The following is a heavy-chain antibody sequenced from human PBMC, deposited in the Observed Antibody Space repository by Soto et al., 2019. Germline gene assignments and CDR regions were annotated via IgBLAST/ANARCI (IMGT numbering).Heavy chain of an antibody. D-gene: IGHD6-19*01. Sequence: SQTLSLTCTVSGGSISSSNDYRGWIRQTPGKGLEWIGNIYYSGSTYYNPSLKSRVTISVDTSKNQFSLKLSSVTAADTAVYFCARLRSGPDNGWYWAFDYWGQGTLVTVSS. CDR2: IYYSGST. V-gene: IGHV4-39*01. J-gene: IGHJ4*02. CDR1: GGSISSSNDY. CDR3: ARLRSGPDNGWYWAFDY.